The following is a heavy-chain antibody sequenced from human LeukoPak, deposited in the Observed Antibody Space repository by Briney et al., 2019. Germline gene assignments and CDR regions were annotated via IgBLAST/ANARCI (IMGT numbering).Heavy chain of an antibody. Sequence: GGSLILSSGAPGFTFSSYSMNWVRQAPGKGLEWVSYISTSTIHYADSVKGRFTISRDNAKNSLYLQMNSLRDEDTAVYYCARDSHWGFDYWGQGTLVTVSS. D-gene: IGHD7-27*01. CDR2: ISTSTI. J-gene: IGHJ4*02. CDR3: ARDSHWGFDY. V-gene: IGHV3-48*02. CDR1: GFTFSSYS.